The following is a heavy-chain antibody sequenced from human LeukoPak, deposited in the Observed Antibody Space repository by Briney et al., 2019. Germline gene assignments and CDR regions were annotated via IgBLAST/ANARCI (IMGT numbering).Heavy chain of an antibody. CDR2: INHSGST. Sequence: SETLSLTCAVYGGSFSGYYWSWIRQPPGKGLEWIGEINHSGSTNYNPSLKSRVTISVDTSKNQFSLKLSSVTAADTAVYYCARGRWRTDVWGQGTTVTVSS. J-gene: IGHJ6*02. V-gene: IGHV4-34*01. CDR1: GGSFSGYY. D-gene: IGHD5-24*01. CDR3: ARGRWRTDV.